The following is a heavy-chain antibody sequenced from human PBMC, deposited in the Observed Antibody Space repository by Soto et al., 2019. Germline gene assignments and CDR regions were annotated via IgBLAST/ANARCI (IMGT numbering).Heavy chain of an antibody. D-gene: IGHD1-20*01. J-gene: IGHJ6*02. CDR3: AKRGMDSYYYYGMDV. V-gene: IGHV3-30*18. CDR1: GFTFSDYG. CDR2: ITYDGSNK. Sequence: QVQLVESGGGVVQPGRSLRLSCAASGFTFSDYGMHWARQAPGKGLEWVAHITYDGSNKYYADYVKGRFTISRDNSKNTLFLQLNSLRAEDTAMYYCAKRGMDSYYYYGMDVWGQGTTVTVSS.